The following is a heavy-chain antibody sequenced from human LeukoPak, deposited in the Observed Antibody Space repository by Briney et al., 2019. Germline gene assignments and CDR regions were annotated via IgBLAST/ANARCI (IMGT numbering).Heavy chain of an antibody. CDR1: GFTFSSYG. CDR3: AKDIRGYCSSTSCHPSGQDAFDI. Sequence: GGSLRLSCAASGFTFSSYGMSWVRQAPGKGLEWVSAISGSGGSTYYADSVKGRFTISRDNSKNTLYLQMNSLRAEDTAVYYCAKDIRGYCSSTSCHPSGQDAFDIWGQGTMVTVSS. V-gene: IGHV3-23*01. J-gene: IGHJ3*02. D-gene: IGHD2-2*01. CDR2: ISGSGGST.